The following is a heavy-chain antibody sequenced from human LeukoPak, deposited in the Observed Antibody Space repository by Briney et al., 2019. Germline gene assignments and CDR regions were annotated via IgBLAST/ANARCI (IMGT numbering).Heavy chain of an antibody. CDR3: VRDEGLTGYPDY. Sequence: SETLSLTCSVSGGSITNDYWSWIRQPAGKGLEWIGRFYSRGTTYYNPPLRSRVSLSGDESKNQLSLKMYSVTAADTAVYYCVRDEGLTGYPDYWGQGTLVTVSS. V-gene: IGHV4-4*07. CDR2: FYSRGTT. CDR1: GGSITNDY. J-gene: IGHJ4*02. D-gene: IGHD3-9*01.